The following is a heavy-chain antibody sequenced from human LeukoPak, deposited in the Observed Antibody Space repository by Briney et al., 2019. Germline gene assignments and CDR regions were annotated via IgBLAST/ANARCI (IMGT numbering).Heavy chain of an antibody. CDR3: ARDHAASGSFYDY. D-gene: IGHD3-10*01. Sequence: PGRSLRLSCVASGFTFSRHDMNWVRQAPGKGLEWVAVISYDGSNKYYADSVKGRFTISRDNSKNTLYLQMNSLRDEDTAVYYCARDHAASGSFYDYWGQGTLVTVSS. CDR1: GFTFSRHD. V-gene: IGHV3-30*03. J-gene: IGHJ4*02. CDR2: ISYDGSNK.